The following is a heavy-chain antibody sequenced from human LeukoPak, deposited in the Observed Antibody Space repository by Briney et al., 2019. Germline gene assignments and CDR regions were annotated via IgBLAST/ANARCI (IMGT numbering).Heavy chain of an antibody. CDR2: ISSSSSTI. CDR3: SRDGYCGGDCYHYYYMDV. V-gene: IGHV3-48*01. D-gene: IGHD2-21*02. CDR1: GFTFSSYS. Sequence: GGSLRLSCAASGFTFSSYSMNWVRQAPGKGLEWVSYISSSSSTIYYADSVKGRFTISRDNSKNTLYLQMNSLRAEDTAVYYCSRDGYCGGDCYHYYYMDVWGKGTTVTVSS. J-gene: IGHJ6*03.